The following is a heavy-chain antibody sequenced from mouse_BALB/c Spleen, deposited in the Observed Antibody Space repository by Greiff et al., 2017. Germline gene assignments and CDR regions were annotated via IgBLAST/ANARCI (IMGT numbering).Heavy chain of an antibody. J-gene: IGHJ4*01. CDR3: ARRGLRRGSLYAMDY. D-gene: IGHD2-4*01. Sequence: QVQLKESGPGLVQPSQSLSITCTVSGFSLTSYGVHWVRQSPGKGLEWLGVIWSGGSTDYNAAFISRLSISKDNSKSQVFFKMNSLQANDTAIYYCARRGLRRGSLYAMDYWGQGTSVTVSS. CDR1: GFSLTSYG. CDR2: IWSGGST. V-gene: IGHV2-2*02.